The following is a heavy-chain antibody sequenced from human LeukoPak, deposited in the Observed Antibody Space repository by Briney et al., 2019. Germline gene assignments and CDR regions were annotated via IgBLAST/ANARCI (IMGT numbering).Heavy chain of an antibody. D-gene: IGHD2-15*01. J-gene: IGHJ4*02. Sequence: SETLSLTCAVYGGSFSGYYWSWIRQPPGKGLEWIGEINHSGSTNYNPSLKSRVTISVDRSKNQFSLKLGSVTAADTAVYYCASDGGIDYCSGGSCFSNWGQGTLVTVSS. V-gene: IGHV4-34*01. CDR1: GGSFSGYY. CDR3: ASDGGIDYCSGGSCFSN. CDR2: INHSGST.